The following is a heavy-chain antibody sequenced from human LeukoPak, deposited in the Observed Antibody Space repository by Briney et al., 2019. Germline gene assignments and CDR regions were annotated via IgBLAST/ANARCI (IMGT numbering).Heavy chain of an antibody. D-gene: IGHD1-7*01. Sequence: GGSLRLSCAASGFIFSGSRIHWVRQASGKGLEWVGGIRSKVDNYATAYAASVRGRFTISRDDSKYTAYLQMNSLKTEDTAVYYCIRGGAVASPSRGNWKYVVNYYYMDVWGKGTTVTVSS. V-gene: IGHV3-73*01. CDR2: IRSKVDNYAT. CDR3: IRGGAVASPSRGNWKYVVNYYYMDV. CDR1: GFIFSGSR. J-gene: IGHJ6*03.